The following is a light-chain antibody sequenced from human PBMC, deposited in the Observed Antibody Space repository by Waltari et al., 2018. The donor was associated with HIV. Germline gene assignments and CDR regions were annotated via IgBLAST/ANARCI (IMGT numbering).Light chain of an antibody. J-gene: IGLJ1*01. V-gene: IGLV3-21*04. Sequence: SYVLTQPPSVSVAPGKTARISCEGDNTGSKSVHWYQQKPGQAPVGVMYYDSDRPSGCPERFSGSKSGNTATLTISRVEAGDEADYYCQVWDRGSDHYVFGTGTKVTVV. CDR1: NTGSKS. CDR3: QVWDRGSDHYV. CDR2: YDS.